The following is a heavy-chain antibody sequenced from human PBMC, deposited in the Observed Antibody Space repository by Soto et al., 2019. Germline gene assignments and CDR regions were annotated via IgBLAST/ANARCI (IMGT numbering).Heavy chain of an antibody. V-gene: IGHV1-69*13. CDR2: IIPVFGTA. CDR1: GGTFSSYA. D-gene: IGHD1-1*01. CDR3: ARGWNDFPH. Sequence: SVKVSCKASGGTFSSYAISWVRQAPGQGLECMGGIIPVFGTANYAQKFQGRVTINADESTSTVYMELSSLRSEDAAVYYCARGWNDFPHWGQGTLVTAPQ. J-gene: IGHJ1*01.